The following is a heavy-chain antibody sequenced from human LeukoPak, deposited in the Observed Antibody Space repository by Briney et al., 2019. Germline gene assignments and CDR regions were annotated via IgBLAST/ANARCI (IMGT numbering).Heavy chain of an antibody. CDR3: ARVLRYSFDY. CDR2: INPNGGST. V-gene: IGHV1-46*01. CDR1: GYTFTSYY. J-gene: IGHJ4*02. Sequence: ASVKLSCKASGYTFTSYYMHWVRQAPGQGLEWMGIINPNGGSTSYAQKFQGRVTMTRDTSTSTVYMELSSPRSEDTAMYYCARVLRYSFDYWGQGTLVTVSS.